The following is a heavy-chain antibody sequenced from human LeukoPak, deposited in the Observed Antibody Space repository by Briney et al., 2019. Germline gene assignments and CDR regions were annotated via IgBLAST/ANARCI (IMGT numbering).Heavy chain of an antibody. J-gene: IGHJ4*02. Sequence: AASVKVSCKASGYTFTSYAISWVRQAPGQGLEWMGWIRAHNGDTNHAQQLQGRVTMTTDTSTRTAYMELRSLRSEDTAVYYCARGEFICTINTCYASALDSWGQGTLVTVSS. D-gene: IGHD2-2*01. CDR3: ARGEFICTINTCYASALDS. CDR2: IRAHNGDT. V-gene: IGHV1-18*01. CDR1: GYTFTSYA.